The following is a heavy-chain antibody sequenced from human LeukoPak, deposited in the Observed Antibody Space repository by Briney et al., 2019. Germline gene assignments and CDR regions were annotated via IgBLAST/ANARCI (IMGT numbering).Heavy chain of an antibody. V-gene: IGHV3-30*02. J-gene: IGHJ4*02. Sequence: GGSLRLSCAASGFTFSSFGMHWVRQAPGKGLEWVAFIRYDGSNKYYADSVKGRFTISRDNSKNTLYLQMNSLRAEDTAVYYCAKDQYSSSSGYDYWGQGTLVTVSS. CDR1: GFTFSSFG. CDR2: IRYDGSNK. CDR3: AKDQYSSSSGYDY. D-gene: IGHD6-6*01.